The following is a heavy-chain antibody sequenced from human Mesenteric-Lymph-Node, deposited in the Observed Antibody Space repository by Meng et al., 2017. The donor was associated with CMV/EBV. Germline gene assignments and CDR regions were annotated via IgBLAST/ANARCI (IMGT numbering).Heavy chain of an antibody. CDR3: ARSTTVTTRDPHG. CDR1: GYSISSGYY. CDR2: IYHSGST. V-gene: IGHV4-38-2*02. Sequence: GSLRLSCTVSGYSISSGYYWGWIRQPPGKGLEWIGSIYHSGSTYYNPSLKSRVTISVDTSKNQFSLKLSSVTAADTAVYYCARSTTVTTRDPHGWGQGTLVTVSS. D-gene: IGHD4-11*01. J-gene: IGHJ4*02.